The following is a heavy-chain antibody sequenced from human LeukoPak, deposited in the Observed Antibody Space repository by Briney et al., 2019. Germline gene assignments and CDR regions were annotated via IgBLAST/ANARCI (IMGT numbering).Heavy chain of an antibody. CDR1: GFAFSTYA. Sequence: GGSLRLSCAASGFAFSTYALTWVRQAPGKGLEWVSAISGSGGSTYYADSVKGRFTISRDNSKNTLYLQMNSLRAEDAAVYYCAKVLGVVVVPAAIAGDYWGQGTLVTVSS. V-gene: IGHV3-23*01. J-gene: IGHJ4*02. CDR3: AKVLGVVVVPAAIAGDY. D-gene: IGHD2-2*01. CDR2: ISGSGGST.